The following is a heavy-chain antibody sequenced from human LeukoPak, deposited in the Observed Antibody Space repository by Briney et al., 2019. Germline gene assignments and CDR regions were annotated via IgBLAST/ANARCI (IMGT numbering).Heavy chain of an antibody. Sequence: QSGGSLRLSCAASGFTFSSYAMHWVRQAPGKGLEWVAVISYDGSNKYYADSVKGRFTISRDNSKNTLYLQMNSLRAEDTAVYYCARVPTGPRGDYWGQGTLVTVSS. J-gene: IGHJ4*02. CDR3: ARVPTGPRGDY. V-gene: IGHV3-30-3*01. CDR2: ISYDGSNK. D-gene: IGHD1-14*01. CDR1: GFTFSSYA.